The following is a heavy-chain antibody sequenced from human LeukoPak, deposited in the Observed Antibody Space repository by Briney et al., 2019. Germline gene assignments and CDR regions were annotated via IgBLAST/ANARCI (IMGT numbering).Heavy chain of an antibody. D-gene: IGHD6-13*01. CDR3: ARFSSGWYTLYY. J-gene: IGHJ4*02. CDR1: GFTFSSYA. V-gene: IGHV3-64*01. CDR2: ISSNGGST. Sequence: GGSLRLSCAASGFTFSSYAMHWVRQAPGKGLEYVSAISSNGGSTYYANSVKGRFTISKDNSKNTLYLQMGSLRAEDMAVYYCARFSSGWYTLYYWGQGTPVTVSS.